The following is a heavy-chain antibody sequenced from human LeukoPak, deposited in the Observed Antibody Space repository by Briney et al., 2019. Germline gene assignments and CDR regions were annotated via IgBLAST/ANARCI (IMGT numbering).Heavy chain of an antibody. CDR2: INPNSGGT. V-gene: IGHV1-2*04. D-gene: IGHD5-18*01. CDR1: GYTFTGYY. Sequence: GASVRVSCKASGYTFTGYYMHWVRQAPGQGLEWMGWINPNSGGTNYAQKFQGWVTMTRDTSISTAYMELSRLRSDDTAVYYCARGGPLGIQLWFNWFDPWGQGTLVTVSS. J-gene: IGHJ5*02. CDR3: ARGGPLGIQLWFNWFDP.